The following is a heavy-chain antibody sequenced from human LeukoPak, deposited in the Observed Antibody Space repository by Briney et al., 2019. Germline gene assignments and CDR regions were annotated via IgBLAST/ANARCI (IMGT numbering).Heavy chain of an antibody. V-gene: IGHV4-34*01. J-gene: IGHJ4*02. D-gene: IGHD3-22*01. CDR1: GGSFSGYY. Sequence: PSETLSLTCAVYGGSFSGYYWSWIRQPPGKGLEWIGEINHSGSTNYNPSLKSRVTISVDTSKNQFSLKLSSVTAADTAVYYCARGPRYYYDSSGNGYYFDYWGQGTLVTVSS. CDR3: ARGPRYYYDSSGNGYYFDY. CDR2: INHSGST.